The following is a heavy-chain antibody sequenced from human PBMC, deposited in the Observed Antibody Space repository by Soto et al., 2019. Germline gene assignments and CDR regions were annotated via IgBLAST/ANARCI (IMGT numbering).Heavy chain of an antibody. CDR3: ASLQGYCSGGSCPRNYYYYYGMDV. CDR1: GFTFSSYA. CDR2: ISYDGSNK. V-gene: IGHV3-30-3*01. D-gene: IGHD2-15*01. J-gene: IGHJ6*02. Sequence: GGSLRLSCAASGFTFSSYAMHWVRQAPGKGLEWVAVISYDGSNKYYADSVKGRFTISRDNSKNTLYLQMNSLRAEDTAVYYCASLQGYCSGGSCPRNYYYYYGMDVWGQGTTVTVSS.